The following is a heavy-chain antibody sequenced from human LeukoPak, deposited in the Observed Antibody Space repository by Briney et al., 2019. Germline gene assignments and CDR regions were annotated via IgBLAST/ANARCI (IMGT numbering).Heavy chain of an antibody. D-gene: IGHD5-12*01. Sequence: GSPRLSCAASGFIVGDYQMSWIRQAPGKGLEWVSYISSLGTTYYADSVKGRLTISRDNAKNSLYLQMNSLRAEDTAVYYCARDFGVATISLLDKWGLGTLVTVSS. CDR1: GFIVGDYQ. V-gene: IGHV3-11*01. CDR3: ARDFGVATISLLDK. CDR2: ISSLGTT. J-gene: IGHJ4*02.